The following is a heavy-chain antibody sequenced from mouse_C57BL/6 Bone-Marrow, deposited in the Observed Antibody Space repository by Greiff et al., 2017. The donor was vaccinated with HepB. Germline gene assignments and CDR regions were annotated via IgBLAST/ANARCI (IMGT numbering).Heavy chain of an antibody. J-gene: IGHJ3*01. D-gene: IGHD3-2*02. Sequence: QVQLQQPGAELVKPGASVKLSCKASGYTFTSYWMQWVKQRPGQGLEWIGEIDPSDSYTNYNQKFKGKATLTVDTSSSTAYMQLSSLTSEDSAVYYCARRDSSGYVAYWGQGTLVTVSA. CDR3: ARRDSSGYVAY. CDR2: IDPSDSYT. V-gene: IGHV1-50*01. CDR1: GYTFTSYW.